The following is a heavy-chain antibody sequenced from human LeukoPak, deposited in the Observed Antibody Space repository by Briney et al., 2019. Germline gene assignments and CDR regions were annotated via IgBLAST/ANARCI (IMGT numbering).Heavy chain of an antibody. CDR3: ARRGWLAQFDY. CDR1: GVSISSSSYY. J-gene: IGHJ4*02. Sequence: SETLSLTCTVSGVSISSSSYYWGWIRQPPGKGLEWIGSIYYSGSTYYNPSLKSRVTISVYTSKNQFSLKLSSVTAADTAVYYCARRGWLAQFDYWGQGTLVTVSS. D-gene: IGHD5-12*01. CDR2: IYYSGST. V-gene: IGHV4-39*01.